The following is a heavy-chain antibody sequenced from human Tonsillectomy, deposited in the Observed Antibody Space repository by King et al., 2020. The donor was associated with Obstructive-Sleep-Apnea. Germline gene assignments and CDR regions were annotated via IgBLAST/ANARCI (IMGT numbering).Heavy chain of an antibody. CDR1: GYTFTGYY. Sequence: QLVQSGAEVKKPGASVKVSCKASGYTFTGYYMHWVRQAPGQGLEWMGWINPNSGGTNYAQKFQGRVTMTRDTSISTAYMELSRLRSDDTAVYYCARDYERVPDHSSSWYNPTTPTGQNGMDVWGQGTTVTVSS. CDR2: INPNSGGT. V-gene: IGHV1-2*02. CDR3: ARDYERVPDHSSSWYNPTTPTGQNGMDV. J-gene: IGHJ6*02. D-gene: IGHD6-13*01.